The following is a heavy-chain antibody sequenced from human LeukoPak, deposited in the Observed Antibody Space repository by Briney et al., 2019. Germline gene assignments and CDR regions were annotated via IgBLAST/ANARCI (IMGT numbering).Heavy chain of an antibody. CDR1: GGSISGYY. V-gene: IGHV4-59*01. CDR2: IYYTGST. J-gene: IGHJ4*02. D-gene: IGHD5-18*01. Sequence: SETLSLTCSVSGGSISGYYWSWIRQPPGKGLEWIGFIYYTGSTNYNPSLKSRVSISVDTSKNQFSLNVSSVTAADTAVYYCARGSSRLSGYSSSWGQGTLVTVSS. CDR3: ARGSSRLSGYSSS.